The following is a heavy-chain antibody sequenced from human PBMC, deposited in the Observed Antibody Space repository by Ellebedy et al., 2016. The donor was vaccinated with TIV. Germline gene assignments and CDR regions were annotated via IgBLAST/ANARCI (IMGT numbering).Heavy chain of an antibody. J-gene: IGHJ5*02. CDR1: GFSFSDSI. Sequence: PGGSLRLSCAASGFSFSDSIMHWGRQAPGRGLEWVALLSHDESNKQYAESVKGRFTVSRDTSKNTLYLEMSSLTSDDTAIYYCAREKGSSGFAGWFDPWGQGTLVTVSS. CDR3: AREKGSSGFAGWFDP. D-gene: IGHD3-22*01. V-gene: IGHV3-30-3*01. CDR2: LSHDESNK.